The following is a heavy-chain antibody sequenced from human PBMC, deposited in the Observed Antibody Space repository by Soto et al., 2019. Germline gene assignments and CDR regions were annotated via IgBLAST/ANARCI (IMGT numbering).Heavy chain of an antibody. Sequence: SETLSLTCTVSGGSVSSGSYYWSWIRQPPGKGLEWIGYIYYSGSTNYNPSLKSRVTISVDTSKNQFSLKLSSVTAADTAVYYCARDYRGAVAGQKGPLDYYYGMDVWGQGTTVTVSS. V-gene: IGHV4-61*01. J-gene: IGHJ6*02. CDR3: ARDYRGAVAGQKGPLDYYYGMDV. CDR1: GGSVSSGSYY. D-gene: IGHD6-19*01. CDR2: IYYSGST.